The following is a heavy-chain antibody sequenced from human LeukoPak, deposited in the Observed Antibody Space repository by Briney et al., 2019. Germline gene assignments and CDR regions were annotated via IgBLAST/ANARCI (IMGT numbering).Heavy chain of an antibody. Sequence: GGSLRLSCAASGFTFTTYGMHWVRQAPGKGLEWVAVVSYDGTNKYYADSVKGRFTISRDSSKNTLYLQTNSLRAEDTAVYYCAKGYDSSSWHYFDYWGQGTLVTVSS. J-gene: IGHJ4*02. CDR2: VSYDGTNK. CDR3: AKGYDSSSWHYFDY. CDR1: GFTFTTYG. V-gene: IGHV3-30*18. D-gene: IGHD6-13*01.